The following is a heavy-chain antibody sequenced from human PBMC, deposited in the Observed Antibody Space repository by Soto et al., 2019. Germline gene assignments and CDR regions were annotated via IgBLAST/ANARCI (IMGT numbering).Heavy chain of an antibody. Sequence: PSETLSLTCTVSGVSISNLYWSWIRQPPGKGLEWIGYIYYSGSTNYNPSLKSRVTISVDTSKNQFSLKLSSVTAADTAVYYCARVSITGTADYWGQGTLVTVSS. V-gene: IGHV4-59*11. CDR3: ARVSITGTADY. J-gene: IGHJ4*02. CDR1: GVSISNLY. CDR2: IYYSGST. D-gene: IGHD1-7*01.